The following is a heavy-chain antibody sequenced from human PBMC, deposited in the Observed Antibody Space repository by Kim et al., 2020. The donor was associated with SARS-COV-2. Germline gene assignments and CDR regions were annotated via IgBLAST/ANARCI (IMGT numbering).Heavy chain of an antibody. D-gene: IGHD3-10*01. CDR2: INHSGST. J-gene: IGHJ6*02. Sequence: SETLSLTCAVYGGSFSGYYWSWIRQPPGKGLEWIGEINHSGSTNYNPSLKSRVTISVDTSKNQFSLKLSSVTAADTAVYYCASGEAYYYCSGSYYYYGMDVWGQGTTVTVSS. CDR3: ASGEAYYYCSGSYYYYGMDV. V-gene: IGHV4-34*01. CDR1: GGSFSGYY.